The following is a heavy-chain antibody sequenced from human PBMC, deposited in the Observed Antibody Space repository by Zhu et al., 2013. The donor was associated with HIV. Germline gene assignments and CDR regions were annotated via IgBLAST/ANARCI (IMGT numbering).Heavy chain of an antibody. V-gene: IGHV1-69*01. J-gene: IGHJ4*02. D-gene: IGHD5-12*01. CDR3: ARGRMSTKDY. CDR1: GGTFNTYT. CDR2: VVPFSGTT. Sequence: QVQLVQSGAEVKKPGSSVKVSCKASGGTFNTYTITWVRQAPGQGLEWMGGVVPFSGTTNYAQKFQGRVTMTADESTNTACMELSSLRSEDTAVYYCARGRMSTKDYWGQGTLVTVSS.